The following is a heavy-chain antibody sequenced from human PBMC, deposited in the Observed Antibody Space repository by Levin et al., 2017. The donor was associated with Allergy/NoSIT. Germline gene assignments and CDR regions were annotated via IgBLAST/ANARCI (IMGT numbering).Heavy chain of an antibody. CDR1: GYIFTSYG. Sequence: GESLKISCKASGYIFTSYGISWVRQAPGQGLEWMGWISAYNGNTNYAQKVQGRVTMTTDPSTTTAYMDLRSLRSDDTAVYYCARGGSRQNWFDPWGQGTLVIVSS. CDR3: ARGGSRQNWFDP. CDR2: ISAYNGNT. V-gene: IGHV1-18*01. D-gene: IGHD2-15*01. J-gene: IGHJ5*02.